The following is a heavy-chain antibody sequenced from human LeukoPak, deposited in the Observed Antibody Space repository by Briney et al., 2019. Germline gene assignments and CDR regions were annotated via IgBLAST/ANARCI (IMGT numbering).Heavy chain of an antibody. J-gene: IGHJ6*03. CDR2: IYDNGTT. V-gene: IGHV4-59*01. CDR3: ARGESFYYYYMDV. Sequence: PSETLSLTCTASGASMSSFYWTWIRQPPGKGLEWIGLIYDNGTTYYNPSLKSRVTISVDTSNNQFSLKLRSVTAADTAVYYCARGESFYYYYMDVWGKGTTVTVSS. CDR1: GASMSSFY.